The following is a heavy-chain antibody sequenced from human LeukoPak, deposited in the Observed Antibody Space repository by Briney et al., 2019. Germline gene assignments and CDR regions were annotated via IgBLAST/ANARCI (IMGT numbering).Heavy chain of an antibody. J-gene: IGHJ6*02. CDR2: VNTNTGNP. V-gene: IGHV7-4-1*01. Sequence: EASVKVSCKASGYTFTRNTINWVRQAPGQGLEWMGWVNTNTGNPTYAQGFTGRFVFSSDTSVSTAYLQIGSLKAEDTAVYYCARDEHSGGYGMDVWGQGTTVTVSS. CDR3: ARDEHSGGYGMDV. D-gene: IGHD2-15*01. CDR1: GYTFTRNT.